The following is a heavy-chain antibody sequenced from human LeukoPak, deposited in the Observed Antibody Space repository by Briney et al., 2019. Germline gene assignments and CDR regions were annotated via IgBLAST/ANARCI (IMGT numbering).Heavy chain of an antibody. CDR1: GNTFTGYY. CDR2: INPNSGGT. CDR3: ARRPQYCRGGACYD. D-gene: IGHD2-15*01. V-gene: IGHV1-2*02. J-gene: IGHJ4*02. Sequence: ASVKVSCKASGNTFTGYYMHWVQQAPGQGLEWMGWINPNSGGTNYAQKFQGRVTMTRDTSISSAYMELSRLRSDDTAVYYCARRPQYCRGGACYDWGQGTLVTVSS.